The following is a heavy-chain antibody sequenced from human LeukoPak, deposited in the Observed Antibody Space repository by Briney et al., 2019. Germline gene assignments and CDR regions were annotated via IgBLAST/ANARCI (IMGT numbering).Heavy chain of an antibody. CDR2: TYYRSKWYN. J-gene: IGHJ4*02. D-gene: IGHD5-24*01. Sequence: SQTLSLTCAISGDSVSSNRASWPWIRQSSSRGLEWLGRTYYRSKWYNDYAVSLKSRISINPDTSKNQFSLQLNSVTPEDTAVYYCSRSDGASDFDYWGQGTLVTVSS. V-gene: IGHV6-1*01. CDR1: GDSVSSNRAS. CDR3: SRSDGASDFDY.